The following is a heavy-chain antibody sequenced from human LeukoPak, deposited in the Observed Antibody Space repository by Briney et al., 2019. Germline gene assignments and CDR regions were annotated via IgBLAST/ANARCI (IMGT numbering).Heavy chain of an antibody. Sequence: ASVKVSCKASGYTFTSYYMHWVRQAPGQGLEWMGIINPSGGSTSHAQKFQGRVTMTRDTSTSTVYMELSSLRSEDTAVYYCARDGNEAVAGTGWFDPWGQGTLVTVSS. V-gene: IGHV1-46*01. CDR3: ARDGNEAVAGTGWFDP. CDR1: GYTFTSYY. CDR2: INPSGGST. J-gene: IGHJ5*02. D-gene: IGHD6-19*01.